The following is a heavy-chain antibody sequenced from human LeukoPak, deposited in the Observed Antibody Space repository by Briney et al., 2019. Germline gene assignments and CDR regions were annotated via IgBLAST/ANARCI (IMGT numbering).Heavy chain of an antibody. J-gene: IGHJ4*02. D-gene: IGHD6-19*01. CDR1: GFTFSTFW. Sequence: GGSLRLSCAASGFTFSTFWMTWVRQAPGKGLEWVANIKLDGSDKYYVDSVKGRFTISRDNAKNSLYLQMNSLRAEDTAVYYCAKNGVTAVEYFASWGRGTLVTVSS. CDR3: AKNGVTAVEYFAS. V-gene: IGHV3-7*01. CDR2: IKLDGSDK.